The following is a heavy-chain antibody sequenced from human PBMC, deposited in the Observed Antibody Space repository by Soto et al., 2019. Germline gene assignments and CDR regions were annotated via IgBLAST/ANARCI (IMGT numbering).Heavy chain of an antibody. CDR2: IYHSGST. CDR3: ARDKPLRYYDSSGYPVGAFDI. J-gene: IGHJ3*02. V-gene: IGHV4-30-2*01. D-gene: IGHD3-22*01. CDR1: GGSISSGGYS. Sequence: SETLSLTCAVSGGSISSGGYSWSWIRQPPGKGLEWIGYIYHSGSTYYNPSLKSRVTISVDRSKNQFSLKLSSVTAADTAVYYCARDKPLRYYDSSGYPVGAFDIWGQGTMVAVSS.